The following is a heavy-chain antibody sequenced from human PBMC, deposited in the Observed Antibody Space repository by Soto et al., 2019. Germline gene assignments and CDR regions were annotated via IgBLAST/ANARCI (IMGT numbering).Heavy chain of an antibody. Sequence: PGGSLRLSCAASGFTFSSYGMHWVRQAPGKGLEWVAVISYDGSNKYYADSVKGRFTISRDNSKNTLYLQMNSLRAEDTAVYYCAKDKNYYDSSGYYPFDYWGQGTLVTVSS. CDR1: GFTFSSYG. J-gene: IGHJ4*02. CDR3: AKDKNYYDSSGYYPFDY. V-gene: IGHV3-30*18. D-gene: IGHD3-22*01. CDR2: ISYDGSNK.